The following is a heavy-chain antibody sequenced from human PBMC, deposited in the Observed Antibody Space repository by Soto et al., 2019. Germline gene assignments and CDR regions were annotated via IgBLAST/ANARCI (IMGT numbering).Heavy chain of an antibody. V-gene: IGHV2-5*02. Sequence: QITLKEAGPTLVKPTQTLTLTCSFSGFSLITSGVGVGWISQPPGKALEWLALIYWDDDKGYSTSLKSRLTITKDTSRNQVVLKMTNMDPADTATYYCAHTMAPRSFYYWGQGTLVTVAS. CDR3: AHTMAPRSFYY. CDR2: IYWDDDK. CDR1: GFSLITSGVG. J-gene: IGHJ4*02.